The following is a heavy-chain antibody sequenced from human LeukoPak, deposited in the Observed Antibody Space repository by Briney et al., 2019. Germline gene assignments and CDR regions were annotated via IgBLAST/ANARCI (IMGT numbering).Heavy chain of an antibody. CDR2: ITGNAGLI. CDR3: AKDRIPDGYYSIDY. D-gene: IGHD3-3*01. V-gene: IGHV3-23*01. CDR1: GFPFSTYA. Sequence: TGGSLRLSCAASGFPFSTYAMNWVRQAPGKGLEWVSVITGNAGLIAYADSVKGRFTISRDNYKNTLYPQMNSLSAEDTARYYCAKDRIPDGYYSIDYWGQGTPVTVSS. J-gene: IGHJ4*02.